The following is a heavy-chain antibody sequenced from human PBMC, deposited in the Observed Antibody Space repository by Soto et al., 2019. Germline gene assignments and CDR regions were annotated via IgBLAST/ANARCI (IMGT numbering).Heavy chain of an antibody. CDR2: INAGNGNT. D-gene: IGHD6-19*01. Sequence: QVQLVQSGAEEKKPGASVKVSCKASGYTFTGYAMHWVRQAPGQRLEWMGWINAGNGNTKYSQKCQGRVTITRDTSASSAYMQLSSVRSEDTAVYYCARAVAVPADFDYWGQGTLVTVSS. CDR1: GYTFTGYA. V-gene: IGHV1-3*05. CDR3: ARAVAVPADFDY. J-gene: IGHJ4*02.